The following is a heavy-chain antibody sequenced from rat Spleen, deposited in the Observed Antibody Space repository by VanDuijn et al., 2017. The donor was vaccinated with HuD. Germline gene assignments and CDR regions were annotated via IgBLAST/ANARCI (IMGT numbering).Heavy chain of an antibody. D-gene: IGHD1-4*01. J-gene: IGHJ2*01. CDR3: ARHELPGYNWFAY. V-gene: IGHV5-29*01. CDR1: GLTFSDYY. CDR2: ISYDGSST. Sequence: EVQLVESGGGLVQPGRSLKLSCLASGLTFSDYYMAWVRQAPAKGLEWVATISYDGSSTYYRDSVRGRFTISSDNAKSTLYLQMDSLRSEDTATYYCARHELPGYNWFAYWGQGVMVTVTS.